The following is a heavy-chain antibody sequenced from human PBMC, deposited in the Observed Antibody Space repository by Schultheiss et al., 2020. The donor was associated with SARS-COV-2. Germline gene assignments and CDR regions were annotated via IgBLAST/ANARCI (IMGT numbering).Heavy chain of an antibody. J-gene: IGHJ3*02. CDR2: IYYSGST. Sequence: SETLSLTCAVSGDSISSGGSYWTWIRQHPGKGLEWIGYIYYSGSTNYNPSLKSRVTISVDTSKNQFSLRLSSVTAADTAVYYCARYSPTVAPRQSRGSFDTWGQGTMVTVSS. CDR3: ARYSPTVAPRQSRGSFDT. V-gene: IGHV4-61*08. CDR1: GDSISSGGSY. D-gene: IGHD6-6*01.